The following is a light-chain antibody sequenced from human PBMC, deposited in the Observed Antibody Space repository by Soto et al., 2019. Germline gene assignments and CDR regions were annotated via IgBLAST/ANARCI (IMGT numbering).Light chain of an antibody. Sequence: EIVLTQSPASLSLSPGERATLSCRASQSVRIYLVWYQQKPGHAPRLIIYDASHRAPGTPTRFSGSGSGTDFTLSISTLEPEDSAVYYCQQRTDWLWTFDQGTNVEIK. CDR3: QQRTDWLWT. CDR1: QSVRIY. V-gene: IGKV3-11*01. J-gene: IGKJ1*01. CDR2: DAS.